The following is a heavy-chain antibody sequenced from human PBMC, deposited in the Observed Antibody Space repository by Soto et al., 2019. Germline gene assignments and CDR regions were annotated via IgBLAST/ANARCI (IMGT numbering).Heavy chain of an antibody. J-gene: IGHJ4*02. Sequence: SETLSLTCAVYGGSFSGYYWNWIRQPPGKGLEWIGEINHSGSTNYNPSLKNRVTISVDTSKNQFSLKLSSVTAADTALYYCAGGRRSRFFEWSAVDYWGQGTLVTVSS. V-gene: IGHV4-34*01. CDR2: INHSGST. D-gene: IGHD3-3*01. CDR1: GGSFSGYY. CDR3: AGGRRSRFFEWSAVDY.